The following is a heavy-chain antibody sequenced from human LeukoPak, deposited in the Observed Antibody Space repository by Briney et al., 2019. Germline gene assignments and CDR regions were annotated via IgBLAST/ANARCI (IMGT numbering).Heavy chain of an antibody. Sequence: GGSLRLSCAASGFTFSSYSMNWVRQAPGKGLEWVSSISSSSSYIYYADSVKGRSTISRDNAKNSLYLQMNSLRAEDTAVYYCARERGSGSYYYPANWFDPWGQGTLVTVSS. CDR3: ARERGSGSYYYPANWFDP. D-gene: IGHD3-10*01. V-gene: IGHV3-21*04. CDR1: GFTFSSYS. J-gene: IGHJ5*02. CDR2: ISSSSSYI.